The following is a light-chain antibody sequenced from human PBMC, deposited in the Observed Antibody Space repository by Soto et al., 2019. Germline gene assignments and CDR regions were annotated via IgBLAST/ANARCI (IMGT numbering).Light chain of an antibody. CDR3: QQYGSSPFT. V-gene: IGKV3-20*01. CDR1: QSVSSNY. J-gene: IGKJ3*01. CDR2: GAS. Sequence: EIVLTQSPGTLSLSPGERATLSCRASQSVSSNYLAWYQQKPGQAPRLLIYGASCRATGIPDRFSGSGSGSDFSLTISRLEPEDFAVYYCQQYGSSPFTFGPGTKVDIK.